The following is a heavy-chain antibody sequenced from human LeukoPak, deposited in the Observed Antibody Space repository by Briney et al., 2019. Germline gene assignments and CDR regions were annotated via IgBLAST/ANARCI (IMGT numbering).Heavy chain of an antibody. Sequence: SETLSLTCTVSGGSISSYYWSWIRQPAGKGLEWIGRIYTSGSTNYNPSLKSRVTMSVDTFKNQFSLKLSSVTAADTAVYYCARAGAPPVYYYGMDVWGQGTTVTVSS. V-gene: IGHV4-4*07. CDR3: ARAGAPPVYYYGMDV. D-gene: IGHD3-10*01. CDR1: GGSISSYY. J-gene: IGHJ6*02. CDR2: IYTSGST.